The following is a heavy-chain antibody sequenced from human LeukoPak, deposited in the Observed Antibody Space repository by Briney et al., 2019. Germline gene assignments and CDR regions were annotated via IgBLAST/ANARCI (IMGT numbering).Heavy chain of an antibody. J-gene: IGHJ4*02. Sequence: PGGSLTLSCAASGFTFSNFWMSWVRQAPGKGLEWVANIKVDGSEKYYADSVKGRFTISRDNAKNSLYLQMNSLRAEDTAIYYCTRVGYIDEGIDYWGQGTLVTVSS. V-gene: IGHV3-7*04. CDR3: TRVGYIDEGIDY. D-gene: IGHD5-24*01. CDR2: IKVDGSEK. CDR1: GFTFSNFW.